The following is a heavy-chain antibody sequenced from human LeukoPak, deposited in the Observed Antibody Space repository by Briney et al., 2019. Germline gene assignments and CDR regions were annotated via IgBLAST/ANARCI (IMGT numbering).Heavy chain of an antibody. Sequence: PSETLSLTCTVSGGSISRYYWTLIRQPPGQGLEWIGYIYYSGSTNYNSSLKSRVTISVDTSKNQSSLKLSSVTAADTAVYYCARDPGSGWLLGQYYYYGMDVWGQGTTVTVSS. CDR2: IYYSGST. CDR3: ARDPGSGWLLGQYYYYGMDV. D-gene: IGHD6-19*01. V-gene: IGHV4-59*01. J-gene: IGHJ6*02. CDR1: GGSISRYY.